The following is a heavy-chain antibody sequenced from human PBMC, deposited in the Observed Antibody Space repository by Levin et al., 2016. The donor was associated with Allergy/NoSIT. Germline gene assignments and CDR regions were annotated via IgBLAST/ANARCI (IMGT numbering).Heavy chain of an antibody. V-gene: IGHV3-15*01. J-gene: IGHJ1*01. CDR3: KWEKYEPY. CDR2: IKSRAAGGTT. D-gene: IGHD1-26*01. CDR1: GFTFTTAW. Sequence: GGSLRLSCAASGFTFTTAWMSWVRQAPGKGLEWVARIKSRAAGGTTDYAAPVKGRFTISRDDSENTLYLQMKSLKTEDTAVYYCKWEKYEPYWGQGTLVTVSS.